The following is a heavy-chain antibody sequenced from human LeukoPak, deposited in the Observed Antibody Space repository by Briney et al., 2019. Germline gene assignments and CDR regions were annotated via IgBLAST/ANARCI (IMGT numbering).Heavy chain of an antibody. CDR3: ARDRTYYDRTAGDAFDI. CDR1: GLTFSSYG. CDR2: TRYDGSDK. Sequence: GGSLRLSCAASGLTFSSYGMHWVRQAPGKGLEWVAFTRYDGSDKYYADSVKGRFTISRDNSKNTLYLQMNSLRAEDTAVYYCARDRTYYDRTAGDAFDIWGQGTMVTVSS. J-gene: IGHJ3*02. D-gene: IGHD3-22*01. V-gene: IGHV3-30*02.